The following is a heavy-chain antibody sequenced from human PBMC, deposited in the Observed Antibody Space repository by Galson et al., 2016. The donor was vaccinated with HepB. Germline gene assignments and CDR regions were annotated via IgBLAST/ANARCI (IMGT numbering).Heavy chain of an antibody. CDR1: GYTFTYYG. J-gene: IGHJ4*02. CDR2: ISAYSGHT. V-gene: IGHV1-18*01. D-gene: IGHD4-23*01. CDR3: ARADYGGNSPYDY. Sequence: SVKVSCKASGYTFTYYGFVWVRQAPGQGLEWMGWISAYSGHTNYAQKFQGRVTMTTDTPTSTAYMELRRLRSDDTAVYYCARADYGGNSPYDYWGQGTLVTVSS.